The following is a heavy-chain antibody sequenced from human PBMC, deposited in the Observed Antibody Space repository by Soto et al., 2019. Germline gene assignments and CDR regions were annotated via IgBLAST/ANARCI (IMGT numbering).Heavy chain of an antibody. J-gene: IGHJ4*02. V-gene: IGHV1-18*01. D-gene: IGHD3-16*01. Sequence: GASVKVSCKATGYNFSIYGVSWVRQAPGQGLEWMGWISVHDSNIQFGQKFQGRVTLTTDTSTNTAYMELTRLTSDDTAVYYCARDTGEALLLDYWGQGTLVTVSS. CDR1: GYNFSIYG. CDR2: ISVHDSNI. CDR3: ARDTGEALLLDY.